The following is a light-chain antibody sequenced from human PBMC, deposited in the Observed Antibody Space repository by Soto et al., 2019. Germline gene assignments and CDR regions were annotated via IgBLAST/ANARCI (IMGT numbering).Light chain of an antibody. CDR2: EVT. CDR3: FSFTTAHTHI. CDR1: SSDIGAYDY. Sequence: QSVLTQPAFVSGSPGQSITISCTGTSSDIGAYDYVSWFQQHPDKAPKLMISEVTNRPSGVSDRFSGSKSGNAASLTISGLQAEDEAYYFCFSFTTAHTHIFGRGSNVT. V-gene: IGLV2-14*01. J-gene: IGLJ1*01.